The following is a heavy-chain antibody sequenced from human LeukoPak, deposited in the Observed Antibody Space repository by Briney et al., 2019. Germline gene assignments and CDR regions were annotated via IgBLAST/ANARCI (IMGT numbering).Heavy chain of an antibody. CDR3: AMTIAAAGTFDY. J-gene: IGHJ4*02. Sequence: ASVKVSCKASGYTFTGYYMRWVRQAPGQGLEWMGWINPNSGGTNYAQKFQGRVTMTRDTSISTAYMELSRLRSDDTAVYYCAMTIAAAGTFDYWGQGTLVTVSS. V-gene: IGHV1-2*02. D-gene: IGHD6-13*01. CDR2: INPNSGGT. CDR1: GYTFTGYY.